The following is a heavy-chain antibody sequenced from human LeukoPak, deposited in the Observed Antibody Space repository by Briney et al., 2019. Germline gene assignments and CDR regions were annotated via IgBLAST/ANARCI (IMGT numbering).Heavy chain of an antibody. Sequence: PSETLSLTCTVSGYSISSGYYWGWIRQPPGKGLEWIGSIYHSGSTYYNPSLKSRVTISVDTSKNQFSLKLSSVTAADTAVYYCARMEITMVRGVIITYYYFDYWGQGTLVTVSS. CDR2: IYHSGST. J-gene: IGHJ4*02. D-gene: IGHD3-10*01. CDR3: ARMEITMVRGVIITYYYFDY. V-gene: IGHV4-38-2*02. CDR1: GYSISSGYY.